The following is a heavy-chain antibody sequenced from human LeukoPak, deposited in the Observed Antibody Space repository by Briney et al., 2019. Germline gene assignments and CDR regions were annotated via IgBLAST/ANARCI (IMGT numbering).Heavy chain of an antibody. CDR3: ARVQKSRKSVASAVDC. V-gene: IGHV3-21*01. CDR2: ISSSSNYI. D-gene: IGHD5-12*01. J-gene: IGHJ4*02. Sequence: GGSLRLSCAASGFTFSDYSMNWVRQAPGKGLEWGSSISSSSNYILYADSVRGRFNIPRENDKNSLYLQINTLRAEHTAVFHCARVQKSRKSVASAVDCWGQGTVVSVSS. CDR1: GFTFSDYS.